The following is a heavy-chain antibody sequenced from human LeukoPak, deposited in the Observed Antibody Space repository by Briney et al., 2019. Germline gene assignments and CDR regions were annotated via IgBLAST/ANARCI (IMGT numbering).Heavy chain of an antibody. CDR1: GYTFTSYG. Sequence: ASVKVSCKASGYTFTSYGISWVRQAPGQGLEWMGWISAHNGNTNYAQKLQGRVTMTTDTSTSTAYMELRSLRSDDTAVYYCARVPSSTSCPDYWGQGTLVTVSS. J-gene: IGHJ4*02. CDR3: ARVPSSTSCPDY. D-gene: IGHD2-2*01. CDR2: ISAHNGNT. V-gene: IGHV1-18*01.